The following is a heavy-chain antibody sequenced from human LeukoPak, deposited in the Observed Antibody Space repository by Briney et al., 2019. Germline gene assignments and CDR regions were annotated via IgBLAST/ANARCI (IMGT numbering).Heavy chain of an antibody. CDR3: ARAQPRIWAFDY. CDR1: GGSFSGYY. V-gene: IGHV4-34*01. J-gene: IGHJ4*02. CDR2: INHSGST. D-gene: IGHD2-2*01. Sequence: SETLSLTCAVYGGSFSGYYWSWIRQPPGKGLEWIGEINHSGSTNYNPSLKSRVTISVDTSKNQLSLKLSSVTAADTAVYYCARAQPRIWAFDYWGQGTLVTVSS.